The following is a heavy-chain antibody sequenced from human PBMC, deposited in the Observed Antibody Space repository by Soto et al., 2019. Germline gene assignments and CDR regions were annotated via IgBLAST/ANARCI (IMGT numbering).Heavy chain of an antibody. Sequence: ASETLSLTCTVSGGSISSYYWSWIRQPPGKGLEWIGYIYYSGSTNYNPSLKSRVTISVDTSKNQFSLKLSSVTAADTAVYYCARDLFRGYSIDYWGQGTLVTVSS. D-gene: IGHD5-18*01. CDR3: ARDLFRGYSIDY. CDR1: GGSISSYY. CDR2: IYYSGST. V-gene: IGHV4-59*01. J-gene: IGHJ4*02.